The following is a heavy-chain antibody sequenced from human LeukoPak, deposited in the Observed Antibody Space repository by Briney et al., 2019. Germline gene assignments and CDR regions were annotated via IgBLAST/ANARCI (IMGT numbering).Heavy chain of an antibody. CDR2: IKEDGSQQ. Sequence: PGGSLRLSCAASGFPFSGYWMDWVRQAPGKGMERVANIKEDGSQQYYADSVKGRFTISRDNAKNSLYLQMNSLRVEDTAIYYCSRSLDYLGQGALVTVSS. CDR3: SRSLDY. V-gene: IGHV3-7*01. CDR1: GFPFSGYW. J-gene: IGHJ4*02.